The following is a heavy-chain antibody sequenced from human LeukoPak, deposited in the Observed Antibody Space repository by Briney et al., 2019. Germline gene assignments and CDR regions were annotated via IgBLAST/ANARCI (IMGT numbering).Heavy chain of an antibody. CDR2: INPNSGGT. CDR3: ARGPYDILTGYYLDY. D-gene: IGHD3-9*01. V-gene: IGHV1-2*02. J-gene: IGHJ4*02. Sequence: ASVKVSCKASGYTFTGYYIHWVRQAPGQGLEWMGWINPNSGGTNYAQKFQGRVTMTRDTSISTAYMELSRLRSDDTAVYYCARGPYDILTGYYLDYWGQGTLVTVSS. CDR1: GYTFTGYY.